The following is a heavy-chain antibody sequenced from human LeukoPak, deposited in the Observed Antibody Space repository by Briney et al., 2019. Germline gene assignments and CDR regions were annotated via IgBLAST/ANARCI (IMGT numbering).Heavy chain of an antibody. Sequence: PGGSLRLSCAASGFSFTSYAMNWVRQAPGKGLEWVSAISGGGSSVNYADSVKGRFTISRDNSKDTLYLQMDSLRAEDTAVYYCAKAYGSGMYCNYFDSWGQGTLVTVSS. D-gene: IGHD3-10*01. V-gene: IGHV3-23*01. J-gene: IGHJ4*02. CDR3: AKAYGSGMYCNYFDS. CDR1: GFSFTSYA. CDR2: ISGGGSSV.